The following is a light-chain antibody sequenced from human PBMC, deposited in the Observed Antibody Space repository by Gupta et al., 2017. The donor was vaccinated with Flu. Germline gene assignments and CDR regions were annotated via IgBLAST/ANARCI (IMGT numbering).Light chain of an antibody. V-gene: IGLV2-8*01. J-gene: IGLJ2*01. CDR3: SSYGGSNNWV. CDR2: EVS. CDR1: SSDVGGYNH. Sequence: QSAMTQPPSASGSPGQSVTISCTGTSSDVGGYNHVSWYQHHPGKAPKVVIYEVSKRPSGVPDSSSGSKSGNTASRTVSGLQAEDEADYYCSSYGGSNNWVFGGGTKLTVL.